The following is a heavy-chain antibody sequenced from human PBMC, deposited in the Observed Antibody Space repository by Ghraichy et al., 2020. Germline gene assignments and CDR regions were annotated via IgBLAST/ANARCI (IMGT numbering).Heavy chain of an antibody. Sequence: ETLSLTCAVYGGSFSGYYWSWIRQPPGKGLEWIGEINHSGSTNYNPSLKSRVTISVDTSKNQFSLKLSSVTAADTAVYYCARGDPSRLFDYWGQGTLVTVSS. J-gene: IGHJ4*02. CDR1: GGSFSGYY. D-gene: IGHD2/OR15-2a*01. CDR2: INHSGST. CDR3: ARGDPSRLFDY. V-gene: IGHV4-34*01.